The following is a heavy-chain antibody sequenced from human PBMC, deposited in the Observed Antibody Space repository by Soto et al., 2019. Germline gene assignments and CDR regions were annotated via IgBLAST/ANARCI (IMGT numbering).Heavy chain of an antibody. CDR1: GFTFSSYA. CDR2: ISGSGDST. D-gene: IGHD3-10*01. CDR3: TKCGSGSYSPDY. Sequence: EVQLLESGGGLVQPGGSLRLSCAASGFTFSSYAMNWVRQAPGKGLEWVSGISGSGDSTYYADSVKGRLTISRDNSKNTLYLQMNSLRAEDTAVYYCTKCGSGSYSPDYWGQGTLVTVSS. J-gene: IGHJ4*02. V-gene: IGHV3-23*01.